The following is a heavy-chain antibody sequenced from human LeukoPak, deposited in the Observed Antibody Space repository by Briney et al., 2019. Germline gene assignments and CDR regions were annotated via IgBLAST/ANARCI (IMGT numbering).Heavy chain of an antibody. CDR1: GGSISSYY. Sequence: SETLSLTCTVSGGSISSYYWSWIRQPPGKGLEYIGYIYYSGRINYNPSLRGRATISLDTPKNQFSLKLSSVTAADTAVYFCARGDEVLGYGSSWYLDHWGQGTLVTVSS. CDR2: IYYSGRI. D-gene: IGHD6-19*01. CDR3: ARGDEVLGYGSSWYLDH. V-gene: IGHV4-59*01. J-gene: IGHJ5*02.